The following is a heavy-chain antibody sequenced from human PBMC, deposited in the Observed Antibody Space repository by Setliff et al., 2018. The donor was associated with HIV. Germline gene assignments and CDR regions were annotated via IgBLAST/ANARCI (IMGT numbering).Heavy chain of an antibody. V-gene: IGHV4-59*11. CDR3: AAFFVTPLMTQDF. D-gene: IGHD4-17*01. CDR2: IHYSGTT. J-gene: IGHJ4*02. CDR1: GGSISSLY. Sequence: SETLSLTCSVSGGSISSLYWSWIRQPPGKGLEWIGSIHYSGTTNYNPSLKSRLTISIDTSKTQFSLKLSSLTAADTAVYYCAAFFVTPLMTQDFWGQGTLVTVSS.